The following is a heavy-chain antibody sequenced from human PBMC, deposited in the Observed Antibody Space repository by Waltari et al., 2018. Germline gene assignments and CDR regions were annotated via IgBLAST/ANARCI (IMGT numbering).Heavy chain of an antibody. Sequence: QVQLQESGPGLVKPSETLSLTCAVSGYSISSGYYWGWIRQPPGKGLEWIGSIYHSGSTYYNPSLKSRVTISVDTSKNQFSRKLSSVTAADTAVYYCARVGMVQGVNYWGQGTLVTVSS. CDR1: GYSISSGYY. D-gene: IGHD3-10*01. V-gene: IGHV4-38-2*01. CDR3: ARVGMVQGVNY. J-gene: IGHJ4*02. CDR2: IYHSGST.